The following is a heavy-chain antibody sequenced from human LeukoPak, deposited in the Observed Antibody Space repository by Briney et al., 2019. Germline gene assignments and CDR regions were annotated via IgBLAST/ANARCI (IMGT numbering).Heavy chain of an antibody. Sequence: KPSETLSLTCTVPGGFISSYYWSWIRQPPGKGLQWIGYIYYSGSTNYNPSLKSRVTISVETSKNQFSLKLSSVTAADTAVYYCATLVDTAMVTTFDIWGQGTMVTVSS. D-gene: IGHD5-18*01. V-gene: IGHV4-59*01. CDR2: IYYSGST. CDR3: ATLVDTAMVTTFDI. CDR1: GGFISSYY. J-gene: IGHJ3*02.